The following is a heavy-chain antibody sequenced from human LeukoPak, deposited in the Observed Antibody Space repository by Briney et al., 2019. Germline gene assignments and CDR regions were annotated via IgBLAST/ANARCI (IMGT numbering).Heavy chain of an antibody. D-gene: IGHD2-21*01. CDR2: IFGNSDT. J-gene: IGHJ4*02. V-gene: IGHV3-53*01. Sequence: PGGSLRLSCAASGFSVSNSYMSWVRQAPGKGLEWVSVIFGNSDTYYADSVKGRFTISRDISKNTLFLQMNSLRAEDTAVYYCARHLVVATYDYWGQGTLVTVSS. CDR1: GFSVSNSY. CDR3: ARHLVVATYDY.